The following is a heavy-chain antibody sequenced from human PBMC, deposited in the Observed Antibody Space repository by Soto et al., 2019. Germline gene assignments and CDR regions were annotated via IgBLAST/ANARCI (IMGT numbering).Heavy chain of an antibody. J-gene: IGHJ4*03. D-gene: IGHD2-15*01. Sequence: ASVKVSCKASGYTFTSYGISWVRQAPGQGLEWMGWISTYNGNTNYAQKLQGRVTITADESTSTAYMELSSLRSEDTAVYYCARGGVVVAARSHFDYWGQGTTVTVSS. V-gene: IGHV1-18*01. CDR1: GYTFTSYG. CDR2: ISTYNGNT. CDR3: ARGGVVVAARSHFDY.